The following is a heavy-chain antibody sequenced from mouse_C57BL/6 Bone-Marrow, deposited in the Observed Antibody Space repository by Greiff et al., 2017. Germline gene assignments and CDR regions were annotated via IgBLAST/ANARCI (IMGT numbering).Heavy chain of an antibody. Sequence: QVQLQQPGAELVMPGASVKLSCKASGYTFTSYWMHWVKQRPGQGLEWIGEIDPSDSDTNYNQKFKGKATLTVDKYSSTAYMPLSSLSSEDSSVYYCARYGSSYPYAMDYWGQGTSVTVSS. V-gene: IGHV1-69*01. J-gene: IGHJ4*01. CDR2: IDPSDSDT. CDR3: ARYGSSYPYAMDY. D-gene: IGHD1-1*01. CDR1: GYTFTSYW.